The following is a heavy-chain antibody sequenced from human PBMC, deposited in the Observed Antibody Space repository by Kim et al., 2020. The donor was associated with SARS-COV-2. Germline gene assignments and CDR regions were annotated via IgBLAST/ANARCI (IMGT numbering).Heavy chain of an antibody. Sequence: ASVKVSCRASGYTFTSYAMNWVRQAPGQGLEWMGWINTNTGNPTYAQGFTGRFVFSLDTSVSTAYLQISSLKAEDTAVYYCARPRYSYGLLYYYYGMDVWGQGTTVTVSS. CDR2: INTNTGNP. CDR1: GYTFTSYA. J-gene: IGHJ6*02. D-gene: IGHD5-18*01. V-gene: IGHV7-4-1*02. CDR3: ARPRYSYGLLYYYYGMDV.